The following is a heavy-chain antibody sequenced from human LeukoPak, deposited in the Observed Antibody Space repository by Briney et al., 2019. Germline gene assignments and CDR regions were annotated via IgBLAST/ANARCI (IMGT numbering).Heavy chain of an antibody. J-gene: IGHJ4*02. CDR1: GGTFSSYA. V-gene: IGHV1-69*13. Sequence: ASVKFSCKASGGTFSSYAISWVRQAPGQGLEWMGGIIPIFGTANYAQKFQGRVTITADEPTSTAYMELSRLRSEDTAVYYCARDLGYSSGWYQEYYWGQGTLVTVSS. D-gene: IGHD6-19*01. CDR3: ARDLGYSSGWYQEYY. CDR2: IIPIFGTA.